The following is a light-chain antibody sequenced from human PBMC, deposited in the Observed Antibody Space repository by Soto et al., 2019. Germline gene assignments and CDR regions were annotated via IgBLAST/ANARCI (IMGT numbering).Light chain of an antibody. CDR3: ATWDGSLTGYV. CDR1: SSNIGSNT. V-gene: IGLV1-44*01. CDR2: STD. J-gene: IGLJ1*01. Sequence: QSVLTQSPSASGALGQRVTISCSGGSSNIGSNTVNWYQQPPGTAPKLLICSTDQRPSGVPDRFSGSKSGTSASLAISGLQSEDEADYYCATWDGSLTGYVFGTGTKLTVL.